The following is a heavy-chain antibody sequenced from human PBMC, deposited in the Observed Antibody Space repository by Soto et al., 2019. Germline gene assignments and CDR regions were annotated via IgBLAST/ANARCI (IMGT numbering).Heavy chain of an antibody. CDR1: AFSLRSYS. CDR3: GRGAGTSKIYAMGMDV. J-gene: IGHJ6*02. V-gene: IGHV1-3*01. CDR2: INGGRGKP. D-gene: IGHD2-2*01. Sequence: QAQLVQSGPEVQKPGASMKVSCKASAFSLRSYSINWGRQAPGQRLAWMGQINGGRGKPRKSHRIEGRITFKTATAASTATLELNSVRPEDTSVYCCGRGAGTSKIYAMGMDVGGQGTAVSVSS.